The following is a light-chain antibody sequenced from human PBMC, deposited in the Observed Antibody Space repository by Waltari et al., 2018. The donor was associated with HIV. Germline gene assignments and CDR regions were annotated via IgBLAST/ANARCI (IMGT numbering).Light chain of an antibody. CDR2: WAS. V-gene: IGKV4-1*01. J-gene: IGKJ1*01. CDR3: HQYASPPWT. CDR1: QSVLYSPNNKNY. Sequence: DIVMTQSPDSLAVSLGERATLNCKSSQSVLYSPNNKNYLAWYQQKPGQPPRLLIYWASTRESGVPDRFSGSGSRTDFTLTISSLQAEDVAVYYCHQYASPPWTFGQGTKVEIK.